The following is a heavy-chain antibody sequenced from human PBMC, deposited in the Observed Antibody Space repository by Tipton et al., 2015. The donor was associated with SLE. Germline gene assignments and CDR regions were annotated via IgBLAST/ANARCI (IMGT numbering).Heavy chain of an antibody. Sequence: SLRLSCAASGFTFSSYAMSWVRQAPGKGLEWVSAISGSGGSTYYADSVKGRFTISRDNSKNTLYLQMNSLRAEDTAVYYCARGGGRYCSGGSCYSAAFDIWGQGTMVTVSS. CDR2: ISGSGGST. CDR3: ARGGGRYCSGGSCYSAAFDI. J-gene: IGHJ3*02. CDR1: GFTFSSYA. V-gene: IGHV3-23*01. D-gene: IGHD2-15*01.